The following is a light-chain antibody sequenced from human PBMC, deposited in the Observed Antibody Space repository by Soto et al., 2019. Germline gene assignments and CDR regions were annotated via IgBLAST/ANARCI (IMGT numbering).Light chain of an antibody. Sequence: QSALTQPASVSGSPGQSITISCTGTSSDFGGYNYVSWYQQHPGKAPKLMIFDVSNRPSGVSNRFYGSKSGNTASLTIYGLQAEDEADSYCSSYTSRSNLYVFGTGTQVTVL. CDR1: SSDFGGYNY. J-gene: IGLJ1*01. V-gene: IGLV2-14*01. CDR3: SSYTSRSNLYV. CDR2: DVS.